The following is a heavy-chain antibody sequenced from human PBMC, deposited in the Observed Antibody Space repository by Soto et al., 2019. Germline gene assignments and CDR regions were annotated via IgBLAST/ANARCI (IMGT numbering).Heavy chain of an antibody. CDR3: ARLVGVVVPAANDY. Sequence: SETLSLTCTVSGGSVSSGSYYWSWIRQPPGKGLEWIGYIYYSGSTNYNPSLKSRVTKSVETSKNQISLKLNSETAAEKAVYYCARLVGVVVPAANDYWGQGTLVTVSS. CDR2: IYYSGST. V-gene: IGHV4-61*01. CDR1: GGSVSSGSYY. J-gene: IGHJ4*02. D-gene: IGHD2-2*01.